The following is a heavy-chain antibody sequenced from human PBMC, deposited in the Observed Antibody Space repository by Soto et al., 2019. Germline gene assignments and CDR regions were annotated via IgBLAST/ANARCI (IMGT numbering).Heavy chain of an antibody. J-gene: IGHJ4*02. V-gene: IGHV4-59*01. Sequence: SETLSLTCTVSGGSISSYYWSWIRQPPWKGLEWIGYIYYSGSTNYNPSLKSRVTISVDTSKNQFSLKLSSVTAADTAVYYCARGWYYDSSGYYDLYYFDYWGQGTLVTVSS. CDR1: GGSISSYY. CDR3: ARGWYYDSSGYYDLYYFDY. CDR2: IYYSGST. D-gene: IGHD3-22*01.